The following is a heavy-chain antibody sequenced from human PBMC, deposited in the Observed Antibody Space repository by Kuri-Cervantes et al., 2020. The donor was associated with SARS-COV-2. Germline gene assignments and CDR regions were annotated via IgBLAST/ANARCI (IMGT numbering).Heavy chain of an antibody. V-gene: IGHV1-2*02. J-gene: IGHJ4*02. Sequence: ASVKVSCKASGCTFTDYYIHWVRQAPGQGLEWMGWVNPKTGGTKYAQKLQGRVTMTRDTSTSTAYMELSSLTSEDTAIYYCYCAPKEGFDSWGQGTLVTVSS. D-gene: IGHD2-21*01. CDR2: VNPKTGGT. CDR3: YCAPKEGFDS. CDR1: GCTFTDYY.